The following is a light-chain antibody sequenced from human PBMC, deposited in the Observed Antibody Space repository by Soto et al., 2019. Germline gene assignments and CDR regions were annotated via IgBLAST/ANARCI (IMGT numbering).Light chain of an antibody. CDR2: DAS. J-gene: IGKJ1*01. V-gene: IGKV3-20*01. Sequence: EIVLTQSPGTLSLSPGERATLSCRASQSVSSSYLAWYQQKPGQAPRLLIYDASSRATGIPDRFSGSGSGTDFTLTISRLEPEDFAVYYCKQYGSSPGTFGQGTNVEV. CDR1: QSVSSSY. CDR3: KQYGSSPGT.